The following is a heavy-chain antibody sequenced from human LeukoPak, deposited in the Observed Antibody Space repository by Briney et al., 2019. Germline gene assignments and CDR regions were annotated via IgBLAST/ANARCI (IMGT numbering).Heavy chain of an antibody. Sequence: ASVKVSCKASGYTFTSYGISWVRQAPGQGLEWMGWISGYNGNTNYAQKLQGRVTMTTDTSTSTAYMELRSLRSDDTAVYYCARGSQDSNHYYYYYMDVWGKGTTVTVSS. CDR3: ARGSQDSNHYYYYYMDV. J-gene: IGHJ6*03. CDR1: GYTFTSYG. CDR2: ISGYNGNT. V-gene: IGHV1-18*01. D-gene: IGHD4-11*01.